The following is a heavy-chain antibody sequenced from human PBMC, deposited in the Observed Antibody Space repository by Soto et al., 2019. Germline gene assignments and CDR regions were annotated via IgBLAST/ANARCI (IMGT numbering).Heavy chain of an antibody. CDR2: ISSSSSYI. Sequence: GSLRPSCAAPGFTFTTYAINWVRLAPGKGLEWASSISSSSSYIFYSDSVKGRFTISRDNAKNSVFLQMNSLRAEDTAVYYCASGYYDRIGYYFDYWGQGTLVTVSS. CDR3: ASGYYDRIGYYFDY. D-gene: IGHD3-22*01. V-gene: IGHV3-21*01. CDR1: GFTFTTYA. J-gene: IGHJ4*02.